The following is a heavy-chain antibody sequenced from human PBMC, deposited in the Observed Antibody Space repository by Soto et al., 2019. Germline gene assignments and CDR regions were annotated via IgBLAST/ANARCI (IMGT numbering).Heavy chain of an antibody. CDR1: GFTVSINY. Sequence: GGSLRLSCAASGFTVSINYMSWVRQAPGKGLEWVSVIYSGGSTYYADSVKGRFTISRHNSKNTLYLQMNSLRAEDTAVYYCARSTKQRYSSGWYYFDYWGQGTLVTVSS. D-gene: IGHD6-19*01. V-gene: IGHV3-53*04. CDR2: IYSGGST. J-gene: IGHJ4*02. CDR3: ARSTKQRYSSGWYYFDY.